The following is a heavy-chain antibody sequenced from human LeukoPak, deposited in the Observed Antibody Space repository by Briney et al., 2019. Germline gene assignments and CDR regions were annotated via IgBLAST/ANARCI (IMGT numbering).Heavy chain of an antibody. CDR2: ISSSGSTI. V-gene: IGHV3-11*04. CDR1: GFTFSDYY. Sequence: GGSLRLSCAASGFTFSDYYMSWIRQAPGKGLEWVSYISSSGSTIYYADSVKGRFTISRDNAKNSLYLQMNSLRAEDTAVYYCARDPIAVASSALDCWGQGTLVTVSS. CDR3: ARDPIAVASSALDC. D-gene: IGHD6-19*01. J-gene: IGHJ4*02.